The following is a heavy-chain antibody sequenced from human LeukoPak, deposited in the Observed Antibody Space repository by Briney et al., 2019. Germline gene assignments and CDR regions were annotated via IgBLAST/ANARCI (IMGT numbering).Heavy chain of an antibody. CDR2: ISSSSSTI. D-gene: IGHD3-9*01. V-gene: IGHV3-48*01. CDR1: GFAFSSYS. J-gene: IGHJ4*02. CDR3: ARVFLDILTGYWDTGIDY. Sequence: TGGSLRLSCAASGFAFSSYSMNWVRQAPGKGLEWVSYISSSSSTIYYADSVKGRFTISRDNAKNSLYLQMNSLRAEDTAVYYCARVFLDILTGYWDTGIDYWGQGTLVTVSS.